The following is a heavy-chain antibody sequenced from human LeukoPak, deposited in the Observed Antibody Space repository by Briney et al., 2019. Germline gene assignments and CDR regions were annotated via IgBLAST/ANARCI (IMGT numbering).Heavy chain of an antibody. D-gene: IGHD5/OR15-5a*01. CDR2: VSYGGDHI. V-gene: IGHV3-30*03. J-gene: IGHJ3*02. CDR1: GFTFSSYG. Sequence: PGRSLRLPCAAFGFTFSSYGMHWVRQAPGKGLEWVAVVSYGGDHINYADSVKGRFTISRDISKSTLWLHMNSLRVDDTAVYYCARDMSNGAFDIRGQGTMVTVSS. CDR3: ARDMSNGAFDI.